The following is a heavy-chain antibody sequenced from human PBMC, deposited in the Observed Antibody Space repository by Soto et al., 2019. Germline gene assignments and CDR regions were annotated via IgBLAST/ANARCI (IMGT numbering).Heavy chain of an antibody. Sequence: QVHLVQSGAEVKKPGASVNVSCKTSGYTFTRNGISWVRQAPGQGLEWMGWISPNSGNIKYAQKLQGRVIMTTDTSTRTAYMELRSLRSDDTAVYYCVKDRDGNSGPARDVWGPGTTVTVSS. D-gene: IGHD1-26*01. J-gene: IGHJ6*02. CDR3: VKDRDGNSGPARDV. CDR1: GYTFTRNG. V-gene: IGHV1-18*01. CDR2: ISPNSGNI.